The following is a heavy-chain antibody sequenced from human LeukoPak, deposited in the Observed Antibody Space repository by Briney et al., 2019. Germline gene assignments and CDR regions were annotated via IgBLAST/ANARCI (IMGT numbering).Heavy chain of an antibody. J-gene: IGHJ6*03. CDR3: GRSVYDWDPRYYMDV. CDR1: GGSIRSYY. D-gene: IGHD3-9*01. V-gene: IGHV4-59*01. CDR2: CYHSGGT. Sequence: SETLSLTCTVSGGSIRSYYWTWILHSPGKGLEWIGYCYHSGGTSYNPSLRSRVIISVDTSKNQFSLRLPSVTAADTAIYYCGRSVYDWDPRYYMDVWGKGTTVTVSS.